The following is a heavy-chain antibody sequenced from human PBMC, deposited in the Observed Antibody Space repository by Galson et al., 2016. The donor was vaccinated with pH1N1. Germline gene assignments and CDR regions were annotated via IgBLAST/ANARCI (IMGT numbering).Heavy chain of an antibody. J-gene: IGHJ2*01. CDR2: FDPGDDKP. V-gene: IGHV1-24*01. CDR1: GYTLSELA. Sequence: SCKVPGYTLSELAIHWVRQTPGKGLEWMGGFDPGDDKPFYAQTFEGRVTMTQDTSTDTAYMQLSSLTSDDAAVYYCATEYRGSYYVPRYFDLWGLGTLVSVFS. D-gene: IGHD1-26*01. CDR3: ATEYRGSYYVPRYFDL.